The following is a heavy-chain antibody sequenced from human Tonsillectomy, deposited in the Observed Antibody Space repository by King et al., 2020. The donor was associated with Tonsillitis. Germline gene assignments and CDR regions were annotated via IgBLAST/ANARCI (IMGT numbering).Heavy chain of an antibody. CDR2: INWNGGST. V-gene: IGHV3-20*04. CDR1: GFTFDDYG. Sequence: QLVQSGGGVVRPGGSLRLSCAASGFTFDDYGMSWVRQAPGKGLEWVSGINWNGGSTGYADSVKGRFTISRDNAKNSLYLQMNSLRAEDTALYYCARVRSRIAVAGRVDYFDYWGQGTLVTVSS. D-gene: IGHD6-19*01. J-gene: IGHJ4*02. CDR3: ARVRSRIAVAGRVDYFDY.